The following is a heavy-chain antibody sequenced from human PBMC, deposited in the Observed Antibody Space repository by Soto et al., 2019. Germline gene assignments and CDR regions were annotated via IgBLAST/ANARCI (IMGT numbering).Heavy chain of an antibody. CDR3: ARGSGFQAGVHGY. D-gene: IGHD6-25*01. V-gene: IGHV3-74*01. CDR2: INTDGTST. CDR1: GFSFSSYW. J-gene: IGHJ4*02. Sequence: EVQLVESGGGLVQPGGSLRLSCAASGFSFSSYWTHWGRQAPGRGLMWVSRINTDGTSTSYADSVKGRFTISRDNGKNTLYLQMNSLRAEDTAVYYCARGSGFQAGVHGYWGQGILITVSS.